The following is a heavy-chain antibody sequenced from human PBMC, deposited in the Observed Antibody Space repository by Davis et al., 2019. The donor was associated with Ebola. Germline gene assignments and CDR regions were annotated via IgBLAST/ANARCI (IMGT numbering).Heavy chain of an antibody. V-gene: IGHV4-59*01. D-gene: IGHD3-3*01. J-gene: IGHJ6*02. CDR1: GGSISSYY. CDR3: ARGRHDFWSVVDRYYYYGMDV. CDR2: IYYSGST. Sequence: SETLSLTCTVSGGSISSYYWSWIRQPPGKGLEWIGYIYYSGSTNYNPSLKSRVTISVDTSKNQFSLKLSSVTAADTAVYYCARGRHDFWSVVDRYYYYGMDVWGQGTTVTVS.